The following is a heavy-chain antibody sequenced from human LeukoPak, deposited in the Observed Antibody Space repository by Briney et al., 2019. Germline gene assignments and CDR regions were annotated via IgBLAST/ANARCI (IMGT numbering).Heavy chain of an antibody. CDR1: GFTFSISA. V-gene: IGHV3-69-1*02. Sequence: GGSLRLSCAASGFTFSISAMKWVRQAPGKGLEWVSSISGGGTTYYADSVKVRFTISRDKAKNSLYLQMNSLRAEDTAVYYCARLSGSYPCFDYWGQGTLVTV. CDR3: ARLSGSYPCFDY. J-gene: IGHJ4*02. CDR2: ISGGGTT. D-gene: IGHD1-26*01.